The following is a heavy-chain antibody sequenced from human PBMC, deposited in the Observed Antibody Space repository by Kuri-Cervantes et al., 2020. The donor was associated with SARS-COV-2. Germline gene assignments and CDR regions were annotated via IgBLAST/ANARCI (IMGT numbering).Heavy chain of an antibody. V-gene: IGHV4-30-4*01. CDR2: IYYSGST. J-gene: IGHJ6*02. CDR1: GGSLCSGDYY. Sequence: SETLSLTCTVSGGSLCSGDYYWSWIRQPPGKGLEWIGYIYYSGSTYYNPSLKSRVTISVDTSENQFSLKLSSVTAADTAVYYCARVHLKRITIFGVVTPSYGMDVWGQGTTVTVSS. D-gene: IGHD3-3*01. CDR3: ARVHLKRITIFGVVTPSYGMDV.